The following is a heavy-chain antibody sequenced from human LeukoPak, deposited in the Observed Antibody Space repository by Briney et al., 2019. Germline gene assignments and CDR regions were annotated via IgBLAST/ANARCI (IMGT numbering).Heavy chain of an antibody. CDR1: GFTFSSYA. Sequence: GGSLRLSCAASGFTFSSYAMSWVRQAPGKGLEWVSAISGSGGSTYYADSVKGRFTISRDNSKNTLYLQMNSLRAVDTAVYYCAKDKTALRYFDWLLGYWGQGTLVTVSS. J-gene: IGHJ4*02. D-gene: IGHD3-9*01. CDR2: ISGSGGST. V-gene: IGHV3-23*01. CDR3: AKDKTALRYFDWLLGY.